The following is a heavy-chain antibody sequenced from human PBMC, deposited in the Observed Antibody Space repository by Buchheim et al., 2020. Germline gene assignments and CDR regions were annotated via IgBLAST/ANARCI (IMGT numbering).Heavy chain of an antibody. CDR2: ISHDGNTE. Sequence: QVQLVQSGGGVVQPGGSLRLSCAASGFTFTNYVMNWVRQAPGKGLEWVTVISHDGNTEYYADSVKGRFTISRDISNDTLFLQMNSLRTEDTALYYCARVQSRGAGYDYGYYFNYGMEVWGQGTT. CDR3: ARVQSRGAGYDYGYYFNYGMEV. D-gene: IGHD5-18*01. CDR1: GFTFTNYV. V-gene: IGHV3-30*14. J-gene: IGHJ6*02.